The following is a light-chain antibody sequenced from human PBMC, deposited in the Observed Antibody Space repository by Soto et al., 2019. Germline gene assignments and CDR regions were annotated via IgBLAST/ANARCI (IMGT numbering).Light chain of an antibody. CDR2: ANG. V-gene: IGLV1-40*01. CDR1: SSNIGAGYD. Sequence: QAVVTQPPSVSGAPGQRVTISCTGSSSNIGAGYDVHWYQQLPGTAPKLLIYANGNRPSGVPDRFSGSKSGTSASLAITGLQAEDEADYYCCSYAGSYTYVFGTGTKVTVL. CDR3: CSYAGSYTYV. J-gene: IGLJ1*01.